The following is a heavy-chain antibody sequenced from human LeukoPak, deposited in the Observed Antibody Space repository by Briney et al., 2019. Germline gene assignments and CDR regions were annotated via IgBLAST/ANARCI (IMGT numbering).Heavy chain of an antibody. CDR2: IYYSGST. Sequence: PSETLSLTCTVSGDSITTTDHYWSWIRQPPGKGLEWIGSIYYSGSTYYNPSLKSRVTISVDTSKNQFSLKLSSVTAADTAVYYCARRNNWGSGRGYYYYYMDVWGKGTTVTVSS. J-gene: IGHJ6*03. V-gene: IGHV4-39*01. CDR1: GDSITTTDHY. CDR3: ARRNNWGSGRGYYYYYMDV. D-gene: IGHD7-27*01.